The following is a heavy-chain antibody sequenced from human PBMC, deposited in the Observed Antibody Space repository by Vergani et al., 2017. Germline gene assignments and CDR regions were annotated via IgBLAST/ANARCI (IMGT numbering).Heavy chain of an antibody. CDR1: GFTFSDYY. D-gene: IGHD1-26*01. CDR2: TSYSGRTT. J-gene: IGHJ5*02. CDR3: ARHLYSGGCYGLDL. V-gene: IGHV3-11*04. Sequence: QVQLVEAGGGLVKPGGSLRLSCAATGFTFSDYYMSWIRQAPGKGLEWVSYTSYSGRTTYYADSVKGRFTISRDNAKNSVYLQMSSLRAEDTAVYYCARHLYSGGCYGLDLWGQGALVTVSS.